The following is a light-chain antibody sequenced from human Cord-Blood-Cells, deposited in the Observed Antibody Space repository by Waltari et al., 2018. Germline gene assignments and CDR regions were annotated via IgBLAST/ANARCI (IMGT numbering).Light chain of an antibody. CDR3: SSYTSSSTVV. Sequence: QSALTQPASVSGSPGQSITISCTGTSSDVVGYNYVSWYQQHPGTAPKLMISEVSNRHSGVYNRFSGSKSGNTASLTISGLQAEDEADYYCSSYTSSSTVVFGGGTKLTVL. CDR2: EVS. J-gene: IGLJ2*01. V-gene: IGLV2-14*01. CDR1: SSDVVGYNY.